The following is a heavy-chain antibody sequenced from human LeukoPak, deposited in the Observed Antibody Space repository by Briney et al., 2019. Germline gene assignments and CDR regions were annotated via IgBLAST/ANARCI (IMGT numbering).Heavy chain of an antibody. Sequence: GRSLRLSCAASGFTFSSYAMHWVRQAPGKGLEWVAVISYDGSNKYYADSVKGRFTISRDNSKNTLYLQMNSLRAEDTAVYYCARDSNSGYDYDWFDPWGQGTLVTVSS. D-gene: IGHD5-12*01. CDR2: ISYDGSNK. J-gene: IGHJ5*02. CDR3: ARDSNSGYDYDWFDP. CDR1: GFTFSSYA. V-gene: IGHV3-30*04.